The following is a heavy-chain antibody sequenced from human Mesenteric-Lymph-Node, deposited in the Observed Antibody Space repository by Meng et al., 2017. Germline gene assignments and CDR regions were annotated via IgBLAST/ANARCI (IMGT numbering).Heavy chain of an antibody. D-gene: IGHD3-22*01. CDR1: GFTFSSYT. CDR2: ISSNSGYL. V-gene: IGHV3-21*04. Sequence: GESLKISCAASGFTFSSYTMNWVRQAPGKGLEWVSSISSNSGYLYYADSVKGRFTISRDNAKNSLYLQMNSLRAEDTALYYCAKERSKTYYYDSSGYRNFDYWGQGTLVTVSS. CDR3: AKERSKTYYYDSSGYRNFDY. J-gene: IGHJ4*02.